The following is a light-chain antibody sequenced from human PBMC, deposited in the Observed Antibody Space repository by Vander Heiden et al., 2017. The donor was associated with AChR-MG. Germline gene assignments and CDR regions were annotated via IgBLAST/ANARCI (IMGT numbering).Light chain of an antibody. Sequence: DIQMTQSPSSLSASVGDRVTITCRASRSISSYLNWYQQKPGTAPKLLIFAASTLQSGVPSRFSGSVSGTDFTLTISSLQPEDFATYYCQQSYSTSWTFGQGTKVEIK. CDR3: QQSYSTSWT. V-gene: IGKV1-39*01. J-gene: IGKJ1*01. CDR2: AAS. CDR1: RSISSY.